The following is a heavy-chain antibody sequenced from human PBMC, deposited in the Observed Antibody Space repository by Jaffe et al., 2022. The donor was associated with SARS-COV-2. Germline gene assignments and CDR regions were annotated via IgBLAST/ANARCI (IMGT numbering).Heavy chain of an antibody. D-gene: IGHD3-3*01. Sequence: QVHLQQWGAGLLKPSETLSLTCGVYGESFTDYYWTWIRQAPGKGLEWIGQINYSGSTDYNPSLKSRVTISIDTSENQFSLQVTSVTAADTAVYYCARGRNYDFWSGFFNPNYYFGMDIWGQGTTVTVSS. CDR2: INYSGST. CDR1: GESFTDYY. CDR3: ARGRNYDFWSGFFNPNYYFGMDI. J-gene: IGHJ6*02. V-gene: IGHV4-34*01.